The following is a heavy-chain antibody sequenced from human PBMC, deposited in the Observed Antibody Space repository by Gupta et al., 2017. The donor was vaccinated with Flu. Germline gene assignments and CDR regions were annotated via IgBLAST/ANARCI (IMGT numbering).Heavy chain of an antibody. V-gene: IGHV1-8*01. CDR2: MSPNSGDT. Sequence: QVHLGQSGAEVRKPGASVKVSCKTSGYTFTIYDIIWVRQATGQGLEWMGWMSPNSGDTVYAQKFQGKVTMTRDTSLSAAYMELSSLKSEDTAMYYCARVVANGIYTYIDNWGQGTLVTVSS. D-gene: IGHD2-8*01. CDR3: ARVVANGIYTYIDN. J-gene: IGHJ4*02. CDR1: GYTFTIYD.